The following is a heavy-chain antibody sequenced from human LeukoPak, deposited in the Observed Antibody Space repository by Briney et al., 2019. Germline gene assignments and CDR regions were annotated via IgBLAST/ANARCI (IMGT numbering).Heavy chain of an antibody. CDR2: INPNSGGT. D-gene: IGHD6-13*01. CDR3: ARAQQLAPPVDY. CDR1: GYTFTGYY. Sequence: ASVKVSCKASGYTFTGYYMHWVRQAPGQGLEWMGWINPNSGGTNYAQKFQGRVTMTRDTSISTAYMELSRLRSDDTAVYYCARAQQLAPPVDYWGQGTLVTVSS. V-gene: IGHV1-2*02. J-gene: IGHJ4*02.